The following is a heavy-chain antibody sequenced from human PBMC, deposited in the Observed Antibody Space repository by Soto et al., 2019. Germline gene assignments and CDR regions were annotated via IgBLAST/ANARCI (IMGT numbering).Heavy chain of an antibody. J-gene: IGHJ4*01. Sequence: EVQLVESGGGLVQPGGSLRLSCAVSGFTVSNNWMSWVRQAPGKGMEWVCLIYSVGNTYYADSVKGRFTIYKDNSKNTVNLQMNSLRAEDTSVYDCAREPGVNWEWGKGTMVTVSS. V-gene: IGHV3-66*01. CDR1: GFTVSNNW. CDR2: IYSVGNT. D-gene: IGHD1-26*01. CDR3: AREPGVNWE.